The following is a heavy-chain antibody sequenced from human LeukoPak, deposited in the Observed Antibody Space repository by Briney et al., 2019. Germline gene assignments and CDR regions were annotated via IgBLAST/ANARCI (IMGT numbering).Heavy chain of an antibody. CDR3: AKDMNSYGSGSSYNPWGPFDA. CDR2: IAWNSGNT. V-gene: IGHV3-9*01. CDR1: GFTFDNYA. D-gene: IGHD3-10*01. J-gene: IGHJ4*02. Sequence: GGSLRLSCAASGFTFDNYAMHWVRQAPGKGLEWVSGIAWNSGNTGFADSVKGRFTISRDNAENSLYLQMNSLTPEDTAFYFCAKDMNSYGSGSSYNPWGPFDAWGQVTLVTVSS.